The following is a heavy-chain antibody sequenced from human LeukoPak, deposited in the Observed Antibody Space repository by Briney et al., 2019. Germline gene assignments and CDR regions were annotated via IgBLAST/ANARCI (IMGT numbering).Heavy chain of an antibody. CDR1: GFTFSSYS. CDR2: ISSSSSYI. CDR3: ARVGGSGWYNWFDP. Sequence: PGGSLRLSCAASGFTFSSYSMNWVRQAPGKGLEWVSSISSSSSYIYYADSVKGRFTISRDNAKNSLYLQMNSLRAEDTAVYYCARVGGSGWYNWFDPWGQGTLVTVSS. V-gene: IGHV3-21*01. D-gene: IGHD6-19*01. J-gene: IGHJ5*02.